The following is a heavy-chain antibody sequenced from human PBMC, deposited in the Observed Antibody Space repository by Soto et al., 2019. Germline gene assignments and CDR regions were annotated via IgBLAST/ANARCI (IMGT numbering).Heavy chain of an antibody. CDR2: INAGNGNT. Sequence: ASVKVSCKASGYTFTSYAMHWVRQAPGQRLEWMGWINAGNGNTKYSQKFQGRVTITRDTSASTAYMELSSLRSEDTAVYYCARVGLNYDSSGYFGYWGQGTLVTVS. CDR3: ARVGLNYDSSGYFGY. J-gene: IGHJ4*02. CDR1: GYTFTSYA. D-gene: IGHD3-22*01. V-gene: IGHV1-3*01.